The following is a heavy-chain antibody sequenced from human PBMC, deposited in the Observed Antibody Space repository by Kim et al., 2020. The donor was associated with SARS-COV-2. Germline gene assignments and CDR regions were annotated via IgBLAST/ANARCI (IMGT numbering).Heavy chain of an antibody. D-gene: IGHD6-19*01. Sequence: SYNPYLKSRVTISVDTSKNQFSLKLSSVSAADTAVYYCALYSSGPTPPQNWGQGTLVTVSS. J-gene: IGHJ4*02. V-gene: IGHV4-39*07. CDR3: ALYSSGPTPPQN.